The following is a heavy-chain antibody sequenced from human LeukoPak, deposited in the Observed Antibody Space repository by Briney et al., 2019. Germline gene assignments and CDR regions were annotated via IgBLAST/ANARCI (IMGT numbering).Heavy chain of an antibody. D-gene: IGHD4/OR15-4a*01. J-gene: IGHJ4*02. Sequence: PGGSLRLSCAASGFIFSSYAMHWVRRAPGKGLEWVALISYDGSNKYYADSVKGRFTISRDNSKNTLYLQMNSLRAEDTAVYYCARRAGAYSHPYDYWGQGTLVTVSS. CDR3: ARRAGAYSHPYDY. CDR1: GFIFSSYA. CDR2: ISYDGSNK. V-gene: IGHV3-30*14.